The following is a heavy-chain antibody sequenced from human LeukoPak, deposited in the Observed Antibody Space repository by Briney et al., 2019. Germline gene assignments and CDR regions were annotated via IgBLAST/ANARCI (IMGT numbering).Heavy chain of an antibody. V-gene: IGHV1-2*02. CDR3: ARVSSQWLGELSF. J-gene: IGHJ4*02. CDR2: INPNSGGT. Sequence: ASVKVSCKASGYTFTCYYMHWVRQAPGQGLEWMGWINPNSGGTNYAQKFQGRVTMTRDTSISTAYMELSRLRSDDTAVYYCARVSSQWLGELSFWGQGTLVTVSS. CDR1: GYTFTCYY. D-gene: IGHD3-16*02.